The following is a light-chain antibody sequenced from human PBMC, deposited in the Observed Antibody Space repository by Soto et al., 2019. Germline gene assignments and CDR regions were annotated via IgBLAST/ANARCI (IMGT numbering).Light chain of an antibody. CDR2: EGS. CDR1: SSDVGSYNF. J-gene: IGLJ1*01. Sequence: QSALTQPASVSGSPGQSITISCTGTSSDVGSYNFVSWYQQHPGKAPKLMIYEGSKRPSGVSNRFSGSKSGNTASLTISGLQAEDEDDYYCCSYAGSSTWVFGTGTKLTVL. V-gene: IGLV2-23*01. CDR3: CSYAGSSTWV.